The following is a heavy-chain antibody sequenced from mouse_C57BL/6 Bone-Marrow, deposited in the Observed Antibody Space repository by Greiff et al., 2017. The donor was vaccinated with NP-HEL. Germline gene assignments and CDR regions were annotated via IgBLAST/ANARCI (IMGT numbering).Heavy chain of an antibody. CDR3: AKYGPAWFAY. J-gene: IGHJ3*01. CDR1: GFTFSDYG. D-gene: IGHD1-1*02. V-gene: IGHV5-17*01. CDR2: ISSGSSTI. Sequence: EVQLVESGGGLVKPGGSLKLSCAASGFTFSDYGMHWVRQAPEKGLEWVAYISSGSSTIYYADTVKGRFTISRDNAKNTLFLQMTSLRSEDTAMYYCAKYGPAWFAYWGQGTLVTVSA.